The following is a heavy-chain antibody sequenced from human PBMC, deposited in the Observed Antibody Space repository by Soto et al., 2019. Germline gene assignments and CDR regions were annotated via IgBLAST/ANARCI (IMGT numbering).Heavy chain of an antibody. CDR2: ISGSGGST. CDR1: GFTFSSYA. V-gene: IGHV3-23*01. J-gene: IGHJ5*02. D-gene: IGHD2-15*01. Sequence: EVQLLESGGGLVQPGGSLRLSCAASGFTFSSYAMSWVRQAPGKGLEWVSAISGSGGSTYYADSVKGRFTISRDNSKNTLYLQMNSLRAEDTAVYYCAKFGSNCSGGSCRYNWFDPWGQGTLVTVSS. CDR3: AKFGSNCSGGSCRYNWFDP.